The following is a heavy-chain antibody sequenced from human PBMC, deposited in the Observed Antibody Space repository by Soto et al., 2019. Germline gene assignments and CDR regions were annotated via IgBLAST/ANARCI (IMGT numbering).Heavy chain of an antibody. CDR3: ARYDSGWRALDY. D-gene: IGHD6-19*01. CDR1: GFTFTSSA. J-gene: IGHJ4*02. Sequence: GASVKVSCKASGFTFTSSAVQWVRQARGQRLEWIGWIVVGSGNTNYAQKFQERVTITPDTSKNQLSLQLDSVSPEDTAVYYCARYDSGWRALDYWGQGTLVTVSS. V-gene: IGHV1-58*01. CDR2: IVVGSGNT.